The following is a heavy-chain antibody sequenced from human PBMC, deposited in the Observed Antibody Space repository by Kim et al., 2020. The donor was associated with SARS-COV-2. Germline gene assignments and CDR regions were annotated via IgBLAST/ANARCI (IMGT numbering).Heavy chain of an antibody. D-gene: IGHD2-2*01. J-gene: IGHJ3*02. V-gene: IGHV3-30*01. Sequence: VKGRFTISRDHSKNSLYLQMNSLRAEDTAVYYCARVRCSSTSCRHDAFDIWGQGTMVTVSS. CDR3: ARVRCSSTSCRHDAFDI.